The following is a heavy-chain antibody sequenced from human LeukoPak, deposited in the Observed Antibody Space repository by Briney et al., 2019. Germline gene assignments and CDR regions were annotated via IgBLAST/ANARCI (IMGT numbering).Heavy chain of an antibody. V-gene: IGHV4-4*02. Sequence: SETLSLTCAVSGGSISSSNWWSWVRQPPGKGLEWIGEIYHSGSTNYNPSLKSRVTISVDKSKNQFSLKLSSVTAADTAVYYCARGAGYSSGWYVDYYYYYMDVWGKGTTVTVSS. CDR3: ARGAGYSSGWYVDYYYYYMDV. CDR2: IYHSGST. J-gene: IGHJ6*03. D-gene: IGHD6-19*01. CDR1: GGSISSSNW.